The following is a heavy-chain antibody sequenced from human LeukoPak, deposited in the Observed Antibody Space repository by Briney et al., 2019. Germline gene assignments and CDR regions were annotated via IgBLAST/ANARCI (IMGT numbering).Heavy chain of an antibody. Sequence: GSLRLSCAASGFTFSSYAMHWVRQAPGKGLEWVAVISYDGSNKYHADSVKGRFTISRDNSKSTLYLQMNSLRAEDTAVYYCARERSSVVTDPRGFDYWGQGTLVTVSS. J-gene: IGHJ4*02. V-gene: IGHV3-30-3*01. CDR3: ARERSSVVTDPRGFDY. D-gene: IGHD2-21*02. CDR2: ISYDGSNK. CDR1: GFTFSSYA.